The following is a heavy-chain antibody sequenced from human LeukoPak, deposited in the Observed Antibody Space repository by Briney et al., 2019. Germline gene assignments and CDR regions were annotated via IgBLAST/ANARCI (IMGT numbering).Heavy chain of an antibody. CDR2: VYTSGST. Sequence: SETLSLTCTVSGGSISSYYWSWIRQPAGKGLEWIGRVYTSGSTNYNPSLKSRVTVSVDTSKNQFSLKLSSVTAADTAVYYCAREPARITIFGVVTPYYYYYMDVWGKGTTVTVSS. CDR1: GGSISSYY. V-gene: IGHV4-4*07. CDR3: AREPARITIFGVVTPYYYYYMDV. D-gene: IGHD3-3*01. J-gene: IGHJ6*03.